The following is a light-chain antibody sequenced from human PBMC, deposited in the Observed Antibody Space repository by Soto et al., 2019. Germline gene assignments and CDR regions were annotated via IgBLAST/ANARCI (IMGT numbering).Light chain of an antibody. CDR3: QSYDSNNVL. Sequence: NFLLTQPHSVSESPGKTVTISCTRSSGSIASNHVQWYQQRPGSAPTTVIYKDNQRPSGVPDRFSGSIDSSSNSASLTISGMKTEEEADYYCQSYDSNNVLFGGRTKLTVL. CDR1: SGSIASNH. J-gene: IGLJ2*01. V-gene: IGLV6-57*03. CDR2: KDN.